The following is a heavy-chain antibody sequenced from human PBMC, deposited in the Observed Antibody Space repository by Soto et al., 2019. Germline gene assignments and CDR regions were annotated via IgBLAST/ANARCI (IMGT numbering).Heavy chain of an antibody. V-gene: IGHV1-46*01. D-gene: IGHD7-27*01. CDR1: GRTSPPYN. Sequence: QVQLVQSGAEVTKPGASVKISCKTSGRTSPPYNVHWVRQAPGQGLEWMGIINPSGDSTTYAQNFQGRLSMTRDSSTTTVFMELRILTSEDTAMYYCARDAWGPDYWGQGTLVTVSS. CDR3: ARDAWGPDY. CDR2: INPSGDST. J-gene: IGHJ4*02.